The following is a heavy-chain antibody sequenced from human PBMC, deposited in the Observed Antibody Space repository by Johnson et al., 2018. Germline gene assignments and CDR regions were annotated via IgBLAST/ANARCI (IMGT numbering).Heavy chain of an antibody. CDR1: GGTFSSYA. J-gene: IGHJ1*01. D-gene: IGHD3-22*01. Sequence: QVQLVQSGAEVKKPGSSXKVSCKASGGTFSSYAISWVRQAPGQGLEWMGGIIPIFGPANYAQKFQGRVTITADESTSTAYMELSSLRSEETPVYYCAGTYYYDSSGYPAYFQHWGQGTLVTVSS. CDR2: IIPIFGPA. V-gene: IGHV1-69*12. CDR3: AGTYYYDSSGYPAYFQH.